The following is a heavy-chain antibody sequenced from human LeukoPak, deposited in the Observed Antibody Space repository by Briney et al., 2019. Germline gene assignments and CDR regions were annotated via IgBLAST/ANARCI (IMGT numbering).Heavy chain of an antibody. Sequence: GGSLRLSCAASGFTFSSYGMHWVRQAPGKGLEWVAVIWYDGSLEYYGDSVKGRFTISRDNSKNALFLQMDGLRAEDTAVYFCARDMSSWSVFRGLNNWFDPWAREPWSPSPQ. V-gene: IGHV3-33*01. CDR1: GFTFSSYG. J-gene: IGHJ5*02. D-gene: IGHD3-10*01. CDR2: IWYDGSLE. CDR3: ARDMSSWSVFRGLNNWFDP.